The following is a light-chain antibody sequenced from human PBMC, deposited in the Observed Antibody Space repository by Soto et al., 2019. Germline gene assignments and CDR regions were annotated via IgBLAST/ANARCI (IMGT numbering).Light chain of an antibody. V-gene: IGKV3-15*01. CDR2: GAS. CDR3: QQYASCPLT. Sequence: ETLMTHSPATLAVSPGERATLSCRASQSVNSNLAWYQQESGQPPRLLVFGASTRATGVPARFSGSGSGTEFTLTISGLQSEAFAVYFCQQYASCPLTFGGGTKVDIK. CDR1: QSVNSN. J-gene: IGKJ4*01.